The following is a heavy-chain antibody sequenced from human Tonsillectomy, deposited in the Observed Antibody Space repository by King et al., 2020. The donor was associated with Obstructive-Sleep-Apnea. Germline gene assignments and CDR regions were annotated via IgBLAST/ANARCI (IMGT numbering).Heavy chain of an antibody. J-gene: IGHJ4*02. CDR2: ISSSSSTI. CDR1: GFTFSSYS. V-gene: IGHV3-48*01. CDR3: ARVGNYDYVWGSYFFDY. Sequence: VQLVESGGGLVQPGGSLRLSCAASGFTFSSYSMNWVRQAPGKGLEWVSYISSSSSTIYYADSVKGRFTISRDNAKNSLYLQMNSLRAEDTAVYYFARVGNYDYVWGSYFFDYWGQGTLVTVSS. D-gene: IGHD3-16*01.